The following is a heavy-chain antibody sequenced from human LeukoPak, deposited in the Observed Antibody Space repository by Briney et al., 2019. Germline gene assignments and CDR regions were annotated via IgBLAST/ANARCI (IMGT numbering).Heavy chain of an antibody. CDR1: GFTFNNYD. Sequence: PGGSLRLSCAASGFTFNNYDMHWVRQATGKGLEWVSHIGTGTGTHYLGSVKGRFTISRDNAKNSLYLRMNSLRAGDTAVYYCARDRRADYGRNDDAFDIWGQGTMVTVSS. D-gene: IGHD4-23*01. CDR3: ARDRRADYGRNDDAFDI. CDR2: IGTGTGT. V-gene: IGHV3-13*01. J-gene: IGHJ3*02.